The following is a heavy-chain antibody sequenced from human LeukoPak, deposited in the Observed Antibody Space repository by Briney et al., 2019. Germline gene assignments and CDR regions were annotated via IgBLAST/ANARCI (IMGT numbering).Heavy chain of an antibody. J-gene: IGHJ3*02. CDR2: ISGSGGST. Sequence: GGSLRLSCAASGFTFSSYAMSWVRQDPGKGLEWVSAISGSGGSTYYADSVKGRFTISRDNSKNTLYLQMNSLRAEDTAVYYCAKLGITMIVVVIIPDAFDIWGQGTMVTVSS. CDR3: AKLGITMIVVVIIPDAFDI. D-gene: IGHD3-22*01. CDR1: GFTFSSYA. V-gene: IGHV3-23*01.